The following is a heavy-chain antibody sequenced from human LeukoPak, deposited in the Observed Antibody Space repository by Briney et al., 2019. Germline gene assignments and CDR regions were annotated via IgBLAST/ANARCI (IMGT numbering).Heavy chain of an antibody. CDR2: IYSDGST. J-gene: IGHJ4*02. D-gene: IGHD5-18*01. CDR3: TDTLAG. CDR1: GFSVGTNY. V-gene: IGHV3-53*05. Sequence: PGGSLRLSCAASGFSVGTNYVTWVRQPPGKGLEWVSVIYSDGSTYYADPVKGRFTISRDNSKNTLYLQMSSLRPEDTAVYYCTDTLAGWGQRTLVTVSS.